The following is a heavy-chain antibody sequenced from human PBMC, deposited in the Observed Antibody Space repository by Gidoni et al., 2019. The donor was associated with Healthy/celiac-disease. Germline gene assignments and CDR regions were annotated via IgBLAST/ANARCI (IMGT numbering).Heavy chain of an antibody. CDR1: GGSISSSSYY. D-gene: IGHD6-19*01. J-gene: IGHJ6*02. CDR2: IYYSGST. CDR3: ARVGGEWLVPPYYYYGMDV. Sequence: QLQLQESGPGLVKPSETLSLTCTVSGGSISSSSYYWGWIRQPPGKGLEWIGSIYYSGSTYYTPSLKSRVTISVDTSKNQFSLKLSSVTAADTAVYYCARVGGEWLVPPYYYYGMDVWGQGTTVTVSS. V-gene: IGHV4-39*07.